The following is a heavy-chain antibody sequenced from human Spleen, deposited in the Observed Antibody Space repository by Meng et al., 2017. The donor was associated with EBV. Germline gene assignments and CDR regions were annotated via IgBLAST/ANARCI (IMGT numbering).Heavy chain of an antibody. Sequence: VQLVQSEQEGKKPGGSLKIPGKGSGTSFTSYWIGWVRQMPGKGLEWMGIIYPGDSDTRYSPSFQGQVTISADKSISTAYLQWSSLKASDTAMYYCARHPLTTYSGYDFSDYWGQGTLVTVSS. J-gene: IGHJ4*02. CDR3: ARHPLTTYSGYDFSDY. CDR1: GTSFTSYW. V-gene: IGHV5-51*01. CDR2: IYPGDSDT. D-gene: IGHD5-12*01.